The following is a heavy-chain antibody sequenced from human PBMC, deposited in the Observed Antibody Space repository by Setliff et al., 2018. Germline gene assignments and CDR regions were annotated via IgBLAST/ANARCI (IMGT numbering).Heavy chain of an antibody. Sequence: ASETLSLTCTVYGGSFSNYYWSWIRQPPGKGLEWIGEINHSGSTNYNPSLTSRVSISVDTSKNQFSLKMTSLTAADTAVYYCARVDFTMIQGVIGQWGQGTLVTVSS. D-gene: IGHD3-10*01. CDR1: GGSFSNYY. CDR3: ARVDFTMIQGVIGQ. J-gene: IGHJ1*01. V-gene: IGHV4-34*01. CDR2: INHSGST.